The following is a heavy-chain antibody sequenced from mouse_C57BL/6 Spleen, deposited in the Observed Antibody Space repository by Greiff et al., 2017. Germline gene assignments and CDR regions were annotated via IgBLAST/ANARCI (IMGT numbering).Heavy chain of an antibody. CDR1: GFTFSSYG. CDR3: ARRGDCNSYYVDY. V-gene: IGHV5-6*02. Sequence: DVKLVESGGDLVKPGGSLKLSCAASGFTFSSYGMSWVRQTPDKRLEWVATISSGGSYTYYPDSVKGRFTISRDNAKNTLYRQMSSLKSEDTAMYYCARRGDCNSYYVDYWGQGTTLTVSS. J-gene: IGHJ2*01. D-gene: IGHD2-1*01. CDR2: ISSGGSYT.